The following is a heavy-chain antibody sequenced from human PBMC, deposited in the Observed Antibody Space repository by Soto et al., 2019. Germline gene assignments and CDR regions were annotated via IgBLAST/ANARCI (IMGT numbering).Heavy chain of an antibody. CDR3: ARDSTVTTRDTYEYFQH. D-gene: IGHD4-17*01. Sequence: PGGSLRLSCAASGFTFSNVWMSWVRQAPGKGLEWVSVIYSGGSTYYADSVKGRFTISRDNSKNTLYLQMNSLRAEDTAVYYCARDSTVTTRDTYEYFQHWGQGTLVTVSS. CDR1: GFTFSNVW. CDR2: IYSGGST. J-gene: IGHJ1*01. V-gene: IGHV3-66*01.